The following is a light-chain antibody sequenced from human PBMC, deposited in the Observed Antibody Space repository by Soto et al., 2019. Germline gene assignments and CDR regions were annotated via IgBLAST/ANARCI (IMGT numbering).Light chain of an antibody. CDR1: QSISSY. Sequence: DIQMTPSPSSLSASVGDRVTITRRASQSISSYLNWYQQKPGKAPKLLIYAASSLQSGVPSSFSGSGSGTDFTLTISSLQPEDFATYYCQQSYTTPFTFGPGTKVDIK. CDR2: AAS. V-gene: IGKV1-39*01. CDR3: QQSYTTPFT. J-gene: IGKJ3*01.